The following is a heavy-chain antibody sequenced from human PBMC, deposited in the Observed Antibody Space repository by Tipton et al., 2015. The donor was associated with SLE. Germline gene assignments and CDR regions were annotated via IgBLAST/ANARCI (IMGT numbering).Heavy chain of an antibody. CDR1: GGSISEYY. D-gene: IGHD6-19*01. CDR3: ASGRAVAGGDYFDY. CDR2: IYYSGST. Sequence: TLSLTCTVSGGSISEYYWTWIRQAPGKGLEWIGYIYYSGSTNYNPSLKSRVTISVDTSKNQFSLKLSSVTAADTAVYYCASGRAVAGGDYFDYWGQGTLVTVSS. V-gene: IGHV4-59*01. J-gene: IGHJ4*02.